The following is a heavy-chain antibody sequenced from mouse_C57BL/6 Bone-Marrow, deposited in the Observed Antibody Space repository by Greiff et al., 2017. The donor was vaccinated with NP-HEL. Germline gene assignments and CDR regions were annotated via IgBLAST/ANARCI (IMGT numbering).Heavy chain of an antibody. CDR1: GYTFTSYW. D-gene: IGHD1-1*01. CDR3: AILITTVVGDYFDY. J-gene: IGHJ2*01. V-gene: IGHV1-61*01. Sequence: VKLQQPGAELVRPGSSVKLSCKASGYTFTSYWMDWVKQRPGQGLEWIGNIYPSDSETHYNQKFKDKATLTVDKSSSTAYMQLSSLTSEDSAVYYCAILITTVVGDYFDYWGQGTTLTVSS. CDR2: IYPSDSET.